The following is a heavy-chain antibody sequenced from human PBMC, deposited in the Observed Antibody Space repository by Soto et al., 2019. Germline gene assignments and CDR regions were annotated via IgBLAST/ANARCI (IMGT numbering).Heavy chain of an antibody. D-gene: IGHD2-21*01. J-gene: IGHJ5*02. CDR3: ATLPPRIVVVFTEMPT. CDR2: IIPLLDTT. Sequence: GASVKVACKTSGGTFSNDIITWVRQAPGQGLEWMGRIIPLLDTTNYAQKFQGRVTITADKSTGTAYMELNRLRSEDTAVYYCATLPPRIVVVFTEMPTWGQGILVTVSS. V-gene: IGHV1-69*08. CDR1: GGTFSNDI.